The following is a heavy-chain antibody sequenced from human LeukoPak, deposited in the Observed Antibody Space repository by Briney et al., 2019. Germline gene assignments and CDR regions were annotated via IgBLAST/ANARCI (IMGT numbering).Heavy chain of an antibody. CDR1: GFTFDDYA. CDR2: ISWNSGSI. Sequence: GGSLRLSCAASGFTFDDYAMHWVRQAPGKGLEWVSGISWNSGSIGYADSVKGQFTISRDNAKNSLYLQMNSLRAEDMALYYCARVVGIAAAGPLGYWGQGTLVTVSS. V-gene: IGHV3-9*03. CDR3: ARVVGIAAAGPLGY. D-gene: IGHD6-13*01. J-gene: IGHJ4*02.